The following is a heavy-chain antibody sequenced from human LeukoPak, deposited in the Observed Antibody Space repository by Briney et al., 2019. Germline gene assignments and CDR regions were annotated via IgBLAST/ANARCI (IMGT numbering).Heavy chain of an antibody. D-gene: IGHD3-16*01. CDR2: INPNSGGT. CDR3: ARGSRGGAAGKYYFDY. Sequence: ASVKVSCKASGYTFTGYYMHWVRQAPGQGLEWMRWINPNSGGTNYAQKFQGRVTMTRDTSISTAYMELSRLRSDDTAVYYCARGSRGGAAGKYYFDYWGQGTLVTVSS. J-gene: IGHJ4*02. V-gene: IGHV1-2*02. CDR1: GYTFTGYY.